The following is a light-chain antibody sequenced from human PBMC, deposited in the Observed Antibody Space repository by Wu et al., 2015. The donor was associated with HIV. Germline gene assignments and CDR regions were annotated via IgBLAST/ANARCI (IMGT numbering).Light chain of an antibody. Sequence: IQLTQSPSSLSASVGDRVTITCRASQGISSYLGWYQQKPGKAPKLLIYAASTLHSGVPSRFSGSGSGTGFTLSISSLQPEDFATYYCQQLNSYPRTFGQGTKVEIK. CDR2: AAS. CDR3: QQLNSYPRT. V-gene: IGKV1-9*01. CDR1: QGISSY. J-gene: IGKJ1*01.